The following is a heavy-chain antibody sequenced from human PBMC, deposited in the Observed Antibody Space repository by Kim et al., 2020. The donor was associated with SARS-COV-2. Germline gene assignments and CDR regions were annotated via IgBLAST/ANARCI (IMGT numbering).Heavy chain of an antibody. D-gene: IGHD3-3*01. J-gene: IGHJ4*02. V-gene: IGHV4-59*09. Sequence: RRVTISVDTSKNQFSLKLSSVTAADTAVYYCARGGGGTIFGVVNQYYFDYWGQGTLVTVSS. CDR3: ARGGGGTIFGVVNQYYFDY.